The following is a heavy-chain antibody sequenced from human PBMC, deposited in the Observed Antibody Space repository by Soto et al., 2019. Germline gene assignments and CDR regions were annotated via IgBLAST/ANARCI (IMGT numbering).Heavy chain of an antibody. CDR2: VNYDGTT. CDR3: ARHSLALRKNNWFDP. J-gene: IGHJ5*02. D-gene: IGHD3-3*02. Sequence: SETLSLTCTVSGRFISNGGYHWSWVRQQLGKGLEWIGFVNYDGTTYYNPPLKSRVTMSVDTSKNQFSLRLRSVTAADTALYFCARHSLALRKNNWFDPWGQGIMVTVSS. CDR1: GRFISNGGYH. V-gene: IGHV4-31*03.